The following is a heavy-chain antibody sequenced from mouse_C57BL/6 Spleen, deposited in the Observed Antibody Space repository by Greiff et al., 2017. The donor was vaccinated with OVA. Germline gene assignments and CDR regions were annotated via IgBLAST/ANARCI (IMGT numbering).Heavy chain of an antibody. V-gene: IGHV1-76*01. CDR3: ARDYGSSWDYYAMDY. CDR1: GYTFTDYY. D-gene: IGHD1-1*01. Sequence: VQLQESGAELVRPGASVKLSCKASGYTFTDYYINWVKQRPGQGLEWIARIYPGSGNTYYNEKFKGKATLTAEKSSSTAYMQLSSLTSEDSAVYFCARDYGSSWDYYAMDYWGQGTSVTVSS. J-gene: IGHJ4*01. CDR2: IYPGSGNT.